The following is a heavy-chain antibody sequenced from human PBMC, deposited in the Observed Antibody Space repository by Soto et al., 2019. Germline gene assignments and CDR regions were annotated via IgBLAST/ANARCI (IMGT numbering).Heavy chain of an antibody. CDR1: GGSFSDYY. Sequence: SETLSLTCAVYGGSFSDYYWSWIRQPPGRGLEWIGEINHSGSSNYNPSLKSRVTTSVDTSENQFSLRLSSVTAADTAVYYCARGGTGHMDVWGKGITVTVSS. J-gene: IGHJ6*03. CDR3: ARGGTGHMDV. CDR2: INHSGSS. V-gene: IGHV4-34*01.